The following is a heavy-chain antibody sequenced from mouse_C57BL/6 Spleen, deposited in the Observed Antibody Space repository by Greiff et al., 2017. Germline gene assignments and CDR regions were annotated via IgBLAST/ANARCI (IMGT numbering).Heavy chain of an antibody. CDR2: INPNNGGT. J-gene: IGHJ4*01. V-gene: IGHV1-26*01. D-gene: IGHD2-3*01. CDR3: ARGYDGYWAMDY. Sequence: EVQLQQSGPELVKPGASVKISCKASGYTFTDYYMNWVKQSHGKSLEWIGDINPNNGGTSYNQKFKGKATLTVDKSSSTAYMELRSLTSEDSAVYYCARGYDGYWAMDYWGQGTSVTVSS. CDR1: GYTFTDYY.